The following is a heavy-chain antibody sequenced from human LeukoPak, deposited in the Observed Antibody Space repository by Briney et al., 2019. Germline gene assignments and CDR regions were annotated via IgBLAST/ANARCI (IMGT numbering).Heavy chain of an antibody. CDR1: GFTFSNYA. CDR2: VSGSGGNT. Sequence: GGSLRLSCAASGFTFSNYAMSWVRQVPGKGLEWVSGVSGSGGNTYYADSVKGRFTISRDNSKSTLSLQMNSLRADDTAVYYCAKLRRWFREWGAFDIWGQGTMVTVSS. J-gene: IGHJ3*02. CDR3: AKLRRWFREWGAFDI. D-gene: IGHD3-10*01. V-gene: IGHV3-23*01.